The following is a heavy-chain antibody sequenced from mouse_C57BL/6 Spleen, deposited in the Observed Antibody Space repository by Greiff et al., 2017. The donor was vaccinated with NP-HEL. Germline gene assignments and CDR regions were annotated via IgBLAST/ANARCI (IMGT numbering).Heavy chain of an antibody. V-gene: IGHV1-52*01. J-gene: IGHJ4*01. D-gene: IGHD1-1*01. CDR2: IDPSDSET. CDR1: GYTFTSYW. Sequence: QVQLQQPGAELVRPGSSVKLSCKASGYTFTSYWMHWVKQRPIQGLEWIGNIDPSDSETHYNQKFKDKATLTVDKSSSTAYMQLSSLTSEDSAVYYCALYGSSPSAMDYWGQGTSVTVSS. CDR3: ALYGSSPSAMDY.